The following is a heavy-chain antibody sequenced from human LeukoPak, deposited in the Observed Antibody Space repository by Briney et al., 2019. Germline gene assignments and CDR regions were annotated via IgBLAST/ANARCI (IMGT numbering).Heavy chain of an antibody. CDR2: ISGSGGST. CDR3: AKVFRSSGYSFWYFDL. Sequence: GGSLRLSCAASGFTFSSDAMSWVRQAPGKGLEWGSTISGSGGSTYCAASVKGRFTISRDNSKNTLYLQMSSLSGEDTAVYYCAKVFRSSGYSFWYFDLWGRGTLVTVSS. V-gene: IGHV3-23*01. CDR1: GFTFSSDA. D-gene: IGHD3-22*01. J-gene: IGHJ2*01.